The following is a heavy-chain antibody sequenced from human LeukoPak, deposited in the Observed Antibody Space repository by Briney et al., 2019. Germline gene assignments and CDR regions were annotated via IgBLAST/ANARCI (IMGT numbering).Heavy chain of an antibody. CDR3: ARATPNYDFWSGYLLSAFDI. CDR2: IYYSGST. Sequence: SETPSLTCTVSGGSISSYYWSWIRQPPGKGLEWIGSIYYSGSTYYNPSLKSRVTISVDTSKNQFSLKLSSVTAADTAVYYCARATPNYDFWSGYLLSAFDIWGQGTMVTVSS. CDR1: GGSISSYY. J-gene: IGHJ3*02. D-gene: IGHD3-3*01. V-gene: IGHV4-39*07.